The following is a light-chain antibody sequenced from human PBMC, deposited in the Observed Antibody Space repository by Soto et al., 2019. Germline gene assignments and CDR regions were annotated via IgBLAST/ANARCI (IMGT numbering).Light chain of an antibody. CDR1: QSIGPY. Sequence: DIQMTQSPSSLSASVGDRVTITCRASQSIGPYLSWYQEKPGTPPRLLIYVASSLESGVPSRFSGSASRTDFTLTISSLQPEDFATYSCQQSQSSPLTFGQGTKVEI. CDR2: VAS. J-gene: IGKJ1*01. CDR3: QQSQSSPLT. V-gene: IGKV1-39*01.